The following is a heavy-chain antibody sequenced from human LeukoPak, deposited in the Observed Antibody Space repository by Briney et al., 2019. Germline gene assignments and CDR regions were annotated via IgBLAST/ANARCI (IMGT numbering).Heavy chain of an antibody. CDR1: GFTFSSYS. CDR3: ARSGAPGYCGGDCYADY. J-gene: IGHJ4*02. V-gene: IGHV3-21*01. CDR2: ISSSSSYI. Sequence: GGSLRLSCAAYGFTFSSYSMNWVRQAPGKGLEWVSSISSSSSYIYYADSVKGRSTISRDNAKNSLYLQMNSLRAEDTAVYYCARSGAPGYCGGDCYADYWGQGTLVTVSS. D-gene: IGHD2-21*02.